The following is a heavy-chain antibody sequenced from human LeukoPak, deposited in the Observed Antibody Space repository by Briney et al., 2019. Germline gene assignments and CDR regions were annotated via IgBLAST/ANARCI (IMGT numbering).Heavy chain of an antibody. J-gene: IGHJ4*02. V-gene: IGHV3-21*01. Sequence: GGSLRLSCAASEFSVGSNYMTWVRQAPGKGLEWVSSISSSYIYYADSVKGRFTISRDNAKNSLYLQMNSLRAEDAAVYYCARADWDTAMIDYWGQGTLVTVSS. CDR3: ARADWDTAMIDY. D-gene: IGHD5-18*01. CDR2: ISSSYI. CDR1: EFSVGSNY.